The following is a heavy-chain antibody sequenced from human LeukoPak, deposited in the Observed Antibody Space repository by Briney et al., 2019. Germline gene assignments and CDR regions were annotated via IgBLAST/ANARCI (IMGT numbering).Heavy chain of an antibody. V-gene: IGHV3-23*01. Sequence: GGSLRLSCAASGFTFSSYAMNWVRQAPGKGLEWVSVISGSGGSTHYADSAKGRFTISRDNSKNTLYLQMNSLRAEDTAVYYCATTIGGYNYGPSFDYWGQGTLVTVSS. CDR3: ATTIGGYNYGPSFDY. J-gene: IGHJ4*02. CDR2: ISGSGGST. D-gene: IGHD5-18*01. CDR1: GFTFSSYA.